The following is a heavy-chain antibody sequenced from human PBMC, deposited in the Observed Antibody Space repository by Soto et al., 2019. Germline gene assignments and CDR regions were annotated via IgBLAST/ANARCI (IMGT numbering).Heavy chain of an antibody. D-gene: IGHD2-2*03. CDR1: GFTFSSYA. V-gene: IGHV3-30-3*01. CDR3: ARGLTLKDGYNWFDP. J-gene: IGHJ5*02. CDR2: ISYDGSNK. Sequence: GGSLRLSCAASGFTFSSYAMHWVRQAPGKGLEWVAVISYDGSNKYYADSVKGRFTISRDNSKNTLYLQMNSLRAEDTAVYYCARGLTLKDGYNWFDPWGQGTLVTVSS.